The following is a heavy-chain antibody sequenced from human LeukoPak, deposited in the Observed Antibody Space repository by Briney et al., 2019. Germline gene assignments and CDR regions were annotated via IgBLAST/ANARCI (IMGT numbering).Heavy chain of an antibody. Sequence: PGGSLRLSCAASGFTFSAYSMNWVRQAPGKGLEWVSYISSSSTTIYYADSVKGRFTISRDNAKNSLYLQMNSLRAEDTAVYYCARDPHSIRTYFDYWGQGTLVTVSS. CDR2: ISSSSTTI. CDR3: ARDPHSIRTYFDY. CDR1: GFTFSAYS. V-gene: IGHV3-48*01. J-gene: IGHJ4*02. D-gene: IGHD4-11*01.